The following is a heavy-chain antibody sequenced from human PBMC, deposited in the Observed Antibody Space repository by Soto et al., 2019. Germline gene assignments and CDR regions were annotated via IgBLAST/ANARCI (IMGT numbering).Heavy chain of an antibody. Sequence: PGGSLRLSCAASGFTFSSYAMSWVRQAPGKGLEWVSAISGSGSSTYYADSVKGRFTISRDNAKNTLYLQMNSLRAEDTAVYYCARDLSWGSNWYYYMDVWGKGTTVTVSS. CDR1: GFTFSSYA. J-gene: IGHJ6*03. CDR3: ARDLSWGSNWYYYMDV. D-gene: IGHD7-27*01. CDR2: ISGSGSST. V-gene: IGHV3-23*01.